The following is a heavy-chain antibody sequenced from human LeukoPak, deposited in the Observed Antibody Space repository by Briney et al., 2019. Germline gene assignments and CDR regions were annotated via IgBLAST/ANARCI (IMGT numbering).Heavy chain of an antibody. D-gene: IGHD3-16*01. Sequence: GGSLRLSCAASGLTFDDYAMHWVRQAPGKGLEWVSGISWNSGTIDYADSVKGRFTISRDNAKNSLYLQMNGLRAEDMALYYCAKDFFGELLYYFDYWGQGTLVTVSS. CDR2: ISWNSGTI. CDR1: GLTFDDYA. CDR3: AKDFFGELLYYFDY. V-gene: IGHV3-9*03. J-gene: IGHJ4*02.